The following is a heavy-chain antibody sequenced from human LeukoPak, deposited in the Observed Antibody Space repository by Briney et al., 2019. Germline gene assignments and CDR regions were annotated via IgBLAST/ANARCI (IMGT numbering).Heavy chain of an antibody. CDR2: ISYSSSII. J-gene: IGHJ6*04. D-gene: IGHD2-2*01. Sequence: PGGSLRLSCAASGFTLSNYNTNWVRQAPGKGLEWVSYISYSSSIIYYADSVKGRFTISRDNAKNSLYLQMNSLRAEDTAVYYCAGRGVEYCSSTSCQDVWGKGTTVTVSS. V-gene: IGHV3-48*01. CDR1: GFTLSNYN. CDR3: AGRGVEYCSSTSCQDV.